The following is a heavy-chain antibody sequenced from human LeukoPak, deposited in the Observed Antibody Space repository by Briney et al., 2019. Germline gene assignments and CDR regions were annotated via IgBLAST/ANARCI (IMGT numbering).Heavy chain of an antibody. CDR3: ARVIPYYDILTGYFKNYFDY. D-gene: IGHD3-9*01. J-gene: IGHJ4*02. V-gene: IGHV1-18*01. Sequence: ASVKVSCKASGGTFSSYAISWVRQAPGQGLEWMGWISAYNGNTNYAQKLQGRVTMTTDTSTSTAYMELRSLRSDDTAVYYCARVIPYYDILTGYFKNYFDYWGQGTLVTVSS. CDR2: ISAYNGNT. CDR1: GGTFSSYA.